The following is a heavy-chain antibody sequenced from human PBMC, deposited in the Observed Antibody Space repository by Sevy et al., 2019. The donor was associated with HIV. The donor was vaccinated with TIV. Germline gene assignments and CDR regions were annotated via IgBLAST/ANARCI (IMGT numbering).Heavy chain of an antibody. CDR1: GFSFSNYW. Sequence: GGSLRLSCAASGFSFSNYWMTWVRQAPGKGLEWVANIKRDGREKYYVASVKGRFTISRDNAKKSLYLQMNSLTVDDTAVYYCARDCNSATCLWGLDVWGQGTTVTVSS. V-gene: IGHV3-7*03. CDR2: IKRDGREK. J-gene: IGHJ6*02. CDR3: ARDCNSATCLWGLDV. D-gene: IGHD1-26*01.